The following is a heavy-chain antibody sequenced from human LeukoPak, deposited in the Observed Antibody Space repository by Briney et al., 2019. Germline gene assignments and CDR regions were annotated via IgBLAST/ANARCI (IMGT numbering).Heavy chain of an antibody. CDR2: ISSSGSTI. V-gene: IGHV3-48*03. Sequence: PGGSLRLSCAASGFIFSSYEMNWVRQAPGKGLEWVSYISSSGSTIHYADSVKGRFTISRDNAKNSLYLQMNSLRAEDTAVYYCASGGMVNRYYDRSGSDYWGQGTLVTVSS. J-gene: IGHJ4*02. D-gene: IGHD3-22*01. CDR3: ASGGMVNRYYDRSGSDY. CDR1: GFIFSSYE.